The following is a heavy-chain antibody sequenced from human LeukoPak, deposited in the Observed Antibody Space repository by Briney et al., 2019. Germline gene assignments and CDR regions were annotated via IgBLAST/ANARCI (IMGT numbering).Heavy chain of an antibody. CDR3: ARTTDYGDYCDAFDI. CDR1: GGSISSYY. CDR2: IYYSGST. J-gene: IGHJ3*02. V-gene: IGHV4-59*01. D-gene: IGHD4-17*01. Sequence: SETLSLTCTVSGGSISSYYWSWIRQPPGKGLEWIGYIYYSGSTNYNPSLKSRVTISVDTSKNQFSLKLSSVTAVDTAVYYRARTTDYGDYCDAFDIWGQGTMVTVSS.